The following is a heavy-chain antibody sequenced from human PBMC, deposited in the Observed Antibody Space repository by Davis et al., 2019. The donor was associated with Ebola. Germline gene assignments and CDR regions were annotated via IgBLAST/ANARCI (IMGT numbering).Heavy chain of an antibody. CDR1: GFTFSSYS. J-gene: IGHJ4*02. CDR3: ARDVLLWSKSHFYY. CDR2: ISSSSSYI. D-gene: IGHD3-10*01. Sequence: GESLKISCAASGFTFSSYSMNWVRQAPGKGLEWVSSISSSSSYIYYADSVKGRFTISRDNAKNSLYLQMNSLRAEDTAVYYCARDVLLWSKSHFYYWGQGTLVTVSS. V-gene: IGHV3-21*01.